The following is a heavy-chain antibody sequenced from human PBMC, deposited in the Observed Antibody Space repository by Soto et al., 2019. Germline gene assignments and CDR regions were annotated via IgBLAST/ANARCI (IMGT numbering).Heavy chain of an antibody. V-gene: IGHV3-23*01. J-gene: IGHJ4*02. CDR2: LSDIGVST. CDR3: AKGLAGYPRCFDY. CDR1: GFTFSNYA. D-gene: IGHD3-9*01. Sequence: GGSLRLSCAASGFTFSNYAMSWVRQAPGKGLDCVSALSDIGVSTYYADSVKGRFTISRDNSKNTLYLDMDSLRAEDTAVYYCAKGLAGYPRCFDYWGQGTLVTVSS.